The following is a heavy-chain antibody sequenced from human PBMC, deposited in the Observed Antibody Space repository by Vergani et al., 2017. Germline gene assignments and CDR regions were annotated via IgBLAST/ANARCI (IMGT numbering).Heavy chain of an antibody. Sequence: QVQLVESGGGVVQPGGSLRLSCAASGFTFNSYGMHWVRQAPGKGLEWVASIRSDESRRYYGDSMEGPFTISRDNSKNTLYLQMKSLRPKDTAVYYCAKEGGGYCSGGTCYPEYWGQGTLVIVSS. D-gene: IGHD2-15*01. J-gene: IGHJ4*02. CDR1: GFTFNSYG. CDR3: AKEGGGYCSGGTCYPEY. CDR2: IRSDESRR. V-gene: IGHV3-30*02.